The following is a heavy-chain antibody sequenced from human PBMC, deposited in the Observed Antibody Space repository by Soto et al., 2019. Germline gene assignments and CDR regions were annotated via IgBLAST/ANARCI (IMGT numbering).Heavy chain of an antibody. D-gene: IGHD3-10*01. J-gene: IGHJ4*02. V-gene: IGHV3-33*01. CDR3: ARFGLGSGSYYRGYFDY. Sequence: QVQLVESGGGVVQPGRSLRLSCAASGFTFSSYGMHWVRQAPGKGLEWVAVIWYDGSKKYYADSVKGRFTISRDNSKNTLYLQMNSLRAEDTAVYYCARFGLGSGSYYRGYFDYWGQGTLVTVSS. CDR2: IWYDGSKK. CDR1: GFTFSSYG.